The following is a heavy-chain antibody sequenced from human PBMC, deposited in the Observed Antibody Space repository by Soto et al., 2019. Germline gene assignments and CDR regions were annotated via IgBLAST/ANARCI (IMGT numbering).Heavy chain of an antibody. CDR2: ISGSGGST. D-gene: IGHD3-22*01. J-gene: IGHJ4*02. CDR3: AKAYNSGYYLSGFDY. V-gene: IGHV3-23*01. Sequence: EVQLLESGGGLVQPGRSLRLSCAASGFTFSSYAMSWVRQAPGKGLEWVSAISGSGGSTYYADSVKGRFTISRDNSKNTLYLQMNSLRAEDTAVYYCAKAYNSGYYLSGFDYWGQGTLVTVSS. CDR1: GFTFSSYA.